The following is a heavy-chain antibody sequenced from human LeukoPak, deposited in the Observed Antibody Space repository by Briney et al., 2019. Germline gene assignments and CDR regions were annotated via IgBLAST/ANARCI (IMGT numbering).Heavy chain of an antibody. CDR1: GFTFSSYA. V-gene: IGHV3-23*01. CDR3: AREGLAAATNDY. D-gene: IGHD6-13*01. CDR2: SGSGGDT. Sequence: PGGSLRLSCAASGFTFSSYAMNWVRQAPGKGLEWVSISGSGGDTYYADSVKGRFTISRDNSKNTLYLQMNSLRAEDTAVYYCAREGLAAATNDYWGQGTLVTVSS. J-gene: IGHJ4*02.